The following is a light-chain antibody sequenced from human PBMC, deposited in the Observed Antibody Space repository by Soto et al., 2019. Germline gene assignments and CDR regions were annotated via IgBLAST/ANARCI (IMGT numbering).Light chain of an antibody. V-gene: IGLV2-14*01. J-gene: IGLJ2*01. Sequence: QSALTQPASVSGSPGQSITIACTGTSNDVGDYKYVSWYQHHPGKAPKLLIFEVNNRPSGVSYRFSGSKFGNTASLTISGLQAEDEDDYFCTSYATYRTLVFGGGPKLTVL. CDR2: EVN. CDR1: SNDVGDYKY. CDR3: TSYATYRTLV.